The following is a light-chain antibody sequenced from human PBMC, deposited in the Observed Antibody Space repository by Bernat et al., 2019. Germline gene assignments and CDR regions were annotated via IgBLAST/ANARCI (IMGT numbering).Light chain of an antibody. CDR3: QSADSSGTWV. CDR1: ALPNQY. V-gene: IGLV3-25*03. CDR2: KDT. Sequence: SYELTQPPSVSVSPGQTARITCSGDALPNQYSFWYQQKPGRAPVVVIYKDTERPSGIPERCSGSSSGTTVTLTISGVQAEDGADYYCQSADSSGTWVFGGGTKLTVL. J-gene: IGLJ3*02.